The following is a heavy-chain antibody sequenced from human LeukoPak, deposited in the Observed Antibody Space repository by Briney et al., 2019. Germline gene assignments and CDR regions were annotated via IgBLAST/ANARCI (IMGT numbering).Heavy chain of an antibody. J-gene: IGHJ5*02. D-gene: IGHD3-10*01. CDR1: GFTFSDYY. CDR3: ASHYYGSGPRLRFDP. CDR2: IGTSGDTI. Sequence: KTGGSLRLSCAASGFTFSDYYMSWIRQAPGKGLEWVSYIGTSGDTIYYADSVKGRFTISRDNAKNSLYLQMNSLRPEDTAVYYCASHYYGSGPRLRFDPWGQGTLVTVSS. V-gene: IGHV3-11*01.